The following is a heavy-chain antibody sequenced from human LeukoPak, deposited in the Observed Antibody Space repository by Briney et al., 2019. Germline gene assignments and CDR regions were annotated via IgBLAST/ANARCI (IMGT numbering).Heavy chain of an antibody. CDR3: ARDNVGDRGLDY. D-gene: IGHD3-10*01. CDR2: IYYSGST. V-gene: IGHV4-39*07. CDR1: DGSISSSSYY. Sequence: PSETLSLTCTVSDGSISSSSYYWGWIRQPPGKGLEWIGSIYYSGSTYYNPSLKSRVTISVDTSKNQFSLKLSSVTAADTAVYYCARDNVGDRGLDYWGQGTLVTVSS. J-gene: IGHJ4*02.